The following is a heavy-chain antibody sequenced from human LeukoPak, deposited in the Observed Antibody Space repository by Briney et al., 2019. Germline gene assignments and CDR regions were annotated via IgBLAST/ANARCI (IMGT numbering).Heavy chain of an antibody. CDR1: GYRFSDHY. CDR2: VDPEDGET. V-gene: IGHV1-69-2*01. Sequence: GASVKVSCKASGYRFSDHYMHWVQQAPGKGLEWMGRVDPEDGETVYAERFQGRVTITADTSTDTAYMELSSLTSDDTAVYYCATGRGSGGATPRAYLLQHWGRGTLVSVSS. CDR3: ATGRGSGGATPRAYLLQH. D-gene: IGHD1-26*01. J-gene: IGHJ4*02.